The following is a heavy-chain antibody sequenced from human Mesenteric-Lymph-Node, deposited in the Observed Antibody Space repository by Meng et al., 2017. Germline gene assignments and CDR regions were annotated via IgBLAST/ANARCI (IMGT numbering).Heavy chain of an antibody. CDR3: AKELTSYGVLFDY. Sequence: GGSLRLSCAASGFTVSSNYMSWVRQAPGKGLEWVSVIYSGGSTYYADSVKGRFTISRDNSKNTLCLQMNSLRAEDTAVYYCAKELTSYGVLFDYWGQGTLVTVSS. D-gene: IGHD5-18*01. V-gene: IGHV3-53*01. CDR2: IYSGGST. CDR1: GFTVSSNY. J-gene: IGHJ4*02.